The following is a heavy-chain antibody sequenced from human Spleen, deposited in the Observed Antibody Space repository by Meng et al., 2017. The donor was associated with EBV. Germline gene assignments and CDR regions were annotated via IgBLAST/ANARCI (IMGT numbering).Heavy chain of an antibody. Sequence: HLRVAHKGQVKPSETRYLTATVSGDYISSFYYWGWIRQPPGRGLEWIGSVHYTGSTYYSPSLKSRVTVSVDTSKNQFSLRLTSVTAADTAVYYCARPFPSWQSPRLDPFGAWGQGTLVTVSS. CDR1: GDYISSFYY. CDR2: VHYTGST. V-gene: IGHV4-39*01. D-gene: IGHD6-19*01. CDR3: ARPFPSWQSPRLDPFGA. J-gene: IGHJ5*02.